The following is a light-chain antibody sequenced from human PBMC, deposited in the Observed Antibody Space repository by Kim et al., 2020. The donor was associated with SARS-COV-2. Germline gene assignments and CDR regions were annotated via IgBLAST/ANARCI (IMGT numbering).Light chain of an antibody. Sequence: SYELTQPPSVSVSPGQTASITCSGDKLGDKYACWYQQKPGQSPVLVIYQDSKRPSGIPERFSGSNSGNTATLTISGAQAVDEADYYCQAWDSSTYVLFGG. V-gene: IGLV3-1*01. CDR3: QAWDSSTYVL. CDR1: KLGDKY. J-gene: IGLJ2*01. CDR2: QDS.